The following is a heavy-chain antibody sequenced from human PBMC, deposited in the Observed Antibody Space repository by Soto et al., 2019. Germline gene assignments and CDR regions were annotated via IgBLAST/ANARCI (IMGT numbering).Heavy chain of an antibody. Sequence: SGGSLRLSCAASGFTFRSFTMNWVRQAPGKGLEWVSTISSNSAYIYYTDALRGRFTISRDNAKNSLHLQMNSLRAEDTAVYYCTRDASRDSSARGWFDPWGPGTLVTVSS. CDR1: GFTFRSFT. V-gene: IGHV3-21*01. CDR3: TRDASRDSSARGWFDP. J-gene: IGHJ5*02. D-gene: IGHD6-13*01. CDR2: ISSNSAYI.